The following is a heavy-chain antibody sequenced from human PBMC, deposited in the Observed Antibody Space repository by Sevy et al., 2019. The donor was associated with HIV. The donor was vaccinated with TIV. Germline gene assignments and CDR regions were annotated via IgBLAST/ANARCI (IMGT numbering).Heavy chain of an antibody. CDR1: GGSISSGGYS. Sequence: SETLSLTCAVSGGSISSGGYSWSWIRQPPGKGLEWIGYIYHSGSTYYNPSLKSRVTISVDRSKNQFSLKLSSVTAADTAGYYGARAMVQGENWFDPWGREPWSPSPQ. V-gene: IGHV4-30-2*01. J-gene: IGHJ5*02. CDR2: IYHSGST. D-gene: IGHD3-10*01. CDR3: ARAMVQGENWFDP.